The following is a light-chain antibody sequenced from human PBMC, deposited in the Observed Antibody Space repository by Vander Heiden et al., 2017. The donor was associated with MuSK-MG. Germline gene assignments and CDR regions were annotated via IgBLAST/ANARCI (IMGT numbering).Light chain of an antibody. Sequence: VTTQSPPPLTVRPGEPAFIPCRSSQSLLHSNGCNYVDWYLQKAGQSPQLLIYLGSKRASGVPDRFRGSGSGTDFTLKISRVEAEDVGIYYCMQAPQGPSTFGQGTRLEI. CDR1: QSLLHSNGCNY. CDR3: MQAPQGPST. J-gene: IGKJ2*01. V-gene: IGKV2-28*01. CDR2: LGS.